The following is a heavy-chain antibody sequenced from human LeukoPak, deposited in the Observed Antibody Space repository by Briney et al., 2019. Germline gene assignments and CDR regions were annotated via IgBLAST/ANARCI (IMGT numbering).Heavy chain of an antibody. D-gene: IGHD2-15*01. J-gene: IGHJ4*02. V-gene: IGHV3-23*01. CDR3: ARGGLGYCSGGSCHLRY. Sequence: SGGSLRLSCAASGFTFSSYAMSWVRQAPGKGLEWVSGISASGGNTYYADSVKGRFTISRDNSKNTLSLQMNSLRAEDTAVYYCARGGLGYCSGGSCHLRYWGQGTLVTVSS. CDR1: GFTFSSYA. CDR2: ISASGGNT.